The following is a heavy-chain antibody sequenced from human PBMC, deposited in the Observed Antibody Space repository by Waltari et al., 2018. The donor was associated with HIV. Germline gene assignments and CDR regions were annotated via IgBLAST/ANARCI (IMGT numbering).Heavy chain of an antibody. CDR2: INSDGTNT. D-gene: IGHD2-15*01. Sequence: EVQLVESGGGLVQPGGSLSLSCAASGLPFRGSWMHWVRQAPGKGLVWVSRINSDGTNTAYADSVKGRFTISRDNAKNTLLLQMNSLRPEDTAVYYCARDRGYATPLDPWGQGTLVTVSS. J-gene: IGHJ5*02. CDR1: GLPFRGSW. V-gene: IGHV3-74*01. CDR3: ARDRGYATPLDP.